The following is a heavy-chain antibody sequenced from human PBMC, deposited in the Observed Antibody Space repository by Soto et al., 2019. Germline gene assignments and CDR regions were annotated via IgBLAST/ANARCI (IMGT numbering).Heavy chain of an antibody. V-gene: IGHV4-39*01. J-gene: IGHJ4*02. D-gene: IGHD1-26*01. CDR2: FYSGGGT. Sequence: QLQLQESGPGLVQPSETLSLTCTVSGGSISSRDYYWGWIRQPPGKGLEWLGFFYSGGGTYYNPSLKSRVTISAYTPKNQFSLKLSSVTAADTAVYYCARSKLGIYAGYFDYWGQGILVTVSS. CDR1: GGSISSRDYY. CDR3: ARSKLGIYAGYFDY.